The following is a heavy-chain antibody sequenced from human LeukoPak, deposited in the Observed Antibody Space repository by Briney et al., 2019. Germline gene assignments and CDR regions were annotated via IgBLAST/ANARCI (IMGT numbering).Heavy chain of an antibody. D-gene: IGHD5-12*01. V-gene: IGHV4-34*01. CDR3: ARGLNIEYSFDY. CDR1: GGSFRAYY. CDR2: INYDGST. Sequence: SETLSLTCTVYGGSFRAYYWSWIRQPPGKGLEWIGEINYDGSTSYNPSLKSRVTISVDTSKKQAFLKLRSVTAADTAMYYCARGLNIEYSFDYWGQGSLVTVSS. J-gene: IGHJ4*02.